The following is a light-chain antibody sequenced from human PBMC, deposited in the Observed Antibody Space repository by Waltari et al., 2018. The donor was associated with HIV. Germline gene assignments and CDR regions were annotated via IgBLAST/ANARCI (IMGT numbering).Light chain of an antibody. CDR1: ELPEHY. CDR2: KDK. Sequence: YELTQPPSVYVHPRQPATITCSGDELPEHYAHWYQQRPGQAPVLVIYKDKERASGIPERFSGSSSGTTATLTISGVLEEDEADYYCQSADSSDTLGVFGGGTKLTVL. CDR3: QSADSSDTLGV. V-gene: IGLV3-25*03. J-gene: IGLJ3*02.